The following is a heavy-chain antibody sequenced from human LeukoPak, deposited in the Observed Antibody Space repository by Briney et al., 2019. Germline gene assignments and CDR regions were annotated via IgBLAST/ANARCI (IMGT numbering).Heavy chain of an antibody. CDR3: AREYGGFDY. CDR1: GGSVSSGIYY. J-gene: IGHJ4*02. V-gene: IGHV4-61*02. Sequence: PSETLSLTCTVSGGSVSSGIYYGSWSRQPAGKGLEWIGRMFTPGTINYNPSLKSRVTISLDTSKNQFSLKLTSVTAADTAVYYCAREYGGFDYWGQGTLVTVSS. CDR2: MFTPGTI. D-gene: IGHD4-23*01.